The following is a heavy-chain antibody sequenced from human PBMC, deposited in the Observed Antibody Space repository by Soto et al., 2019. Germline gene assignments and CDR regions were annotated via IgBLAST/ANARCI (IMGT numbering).Heavy chain of an antibody. Sequence: QVQLVQSGAEVKKPGSSVKVSCKASGGTFSSHVFNWVRQAPGQGLEWMGGIMPIIGTANYAQKVQGRVTITADESTSTAYMEMSSLSSEDTAVYYCARDLEFRDGNISHLDYWGQGTLVTVSS. CDR3: ARDLEFRDGNISHLDY. J-gene: IGHJ4*02. V-gene: IGHV1-69*01. CDR1: GGTFSSHV. D-gene: IGHD3-10*01. CDR2: IMPIIGTA.